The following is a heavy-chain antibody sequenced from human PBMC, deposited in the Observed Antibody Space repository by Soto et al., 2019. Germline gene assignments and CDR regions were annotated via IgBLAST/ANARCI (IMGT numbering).Heavy chain of an antibody. V-gene: IGHV4-59*08. CDR1: GGSISNYY. Sequence: QVQLQESGPGLVKPSETLSLTCTVSGGSISNYYWSWIRQPPGKGLQWIGYIFSSGRTNYNPSLKSRVTISVNTSKNQFSLNLNSVTAADTAVYYCARQRRDFDYWGQGSLVTVSS. J-gene: IGHJ4*02. CDR3: ARQRRDFDY. CDR2: IFSSGRT.